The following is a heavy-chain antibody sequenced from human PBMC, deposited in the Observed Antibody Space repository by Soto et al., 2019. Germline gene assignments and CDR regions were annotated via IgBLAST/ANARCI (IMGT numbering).Heavy chain of an antibody. CDR3: AHRIADPWYFDY. CDR2: IYLDDDK. CDR1: GFSLSTNGVG. D-gene: IGHD6-13*01. J-gene: IGHJ4*02. Sequence: QITLKESGPTLVKPTQTLTLTCTFSGFSLSTNGVGVGWIRQPPGKALEWLALIYLDDDKCYSPSLKSSLTITLDTLKNHVVPSMTNICPLDTVSYYRAHRIADPWYFDYCSQRTLVTVS. V-gene: IGHV2-5*02.